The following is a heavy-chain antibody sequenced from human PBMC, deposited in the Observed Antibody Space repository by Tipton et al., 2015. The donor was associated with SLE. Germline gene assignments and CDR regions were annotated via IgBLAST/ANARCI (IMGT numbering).Heavy chain of an antibody. D-gene: IGHD3-16*01. J-gene: IGHJ3*02. CDR3: AREGVLTAMGTFDI. CDR2: IYYSGST. Sequence: TLSLTCTVSGGSINTYYWSWIRQPPGKGLEWIGYIYYSGSTNYNPSLKSRVTISVDTSKNQFSLKLSSVTAADTAVYYCAREGVLTAMGTFDIWGQGTIVTVSS. CDR1: GGSINTYY. V-gene: IGHV4-59*01.